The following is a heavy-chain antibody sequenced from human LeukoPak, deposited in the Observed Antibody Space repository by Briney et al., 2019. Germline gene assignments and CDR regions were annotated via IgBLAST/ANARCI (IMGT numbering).Heavy chain of an antibody. D-gene: IGHD6-19*01. Sequence: GGSLKLSCAASGFTFSSSAMHWVRQASGKGLEWVGRIRSKANNYSTAYAASVKGRFTISRDDSKNTAYLQMNSLKTEDTAVYYCTRRISSGENWFDPWGQGTLVTVSS. CDR3: TRRISSGENWFDP. CDR2: IRSKANNYST. CDR1: GFTFSSSA. V-gene: IGHV3-73*01. J-gene: IGHJ5*02.